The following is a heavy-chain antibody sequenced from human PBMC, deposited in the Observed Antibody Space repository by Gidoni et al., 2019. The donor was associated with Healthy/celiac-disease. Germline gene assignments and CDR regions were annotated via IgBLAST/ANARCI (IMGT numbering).Heavy chain of an antibody. CDR1: GFTFRRYG. D-gene: IGHD1-1*01. V-gene: IGHV3-30*18. J-gene: IGHJ6*02. CDR3: AKTGEMATTHYYYYYGMDV. CDR2: ISYDGSNK. Sequence: QVQLVESGGGLVQPGRSLRLSCAASGFTFRRYGMHWVRQAPGKGLEWVAVISYDGSNKYYADSVKGRFTISRDNSKNTLYLQMNSLRAEDTAVYYCAKTGEMATTHYYYYYGMDVWGQGTTVTVSS.